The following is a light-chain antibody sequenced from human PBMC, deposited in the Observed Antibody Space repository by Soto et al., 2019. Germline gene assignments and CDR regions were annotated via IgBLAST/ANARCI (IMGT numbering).Light chain of an antibody. V-gene: IGLV1-51*01. Sequence: QSVLTQPPSVSAAPRQKVTISCSGSSSNIGSNYVSWYQHLSGTAPKLLIYDNNERPSGIPDRISGSKSGTSATLGITGLQTGDEADYYCGTWDSSLSAWVFGGGTKLTVL. CDR3: GTWDSSLSAWV. CDR1: SSNIGSNY. J-gene: IGLJ3*02. CDR2: DNN.